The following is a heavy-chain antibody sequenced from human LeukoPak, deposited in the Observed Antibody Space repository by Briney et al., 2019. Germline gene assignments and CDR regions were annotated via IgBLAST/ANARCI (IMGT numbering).Heavy chain of an antibody. CDR2: INHSGST. CDR3: ARGLYCSSTSCYENAFDI. CDR1: GGSFSGYY. Sequence: SETLSLTCAVYGGSFSGYYWSWIRHPPGKGLEWIGEINHSGSTNYDPSLKSRVTISVDTSKNQFSLKLSSVTAADTAVYYCARGLYCSSTSCYENAFDIWGQGTMVTVSS. V-gene: IGHV4-34*01. J-gene: IGHJ3*02. D-gene: IGHD2-2*01.